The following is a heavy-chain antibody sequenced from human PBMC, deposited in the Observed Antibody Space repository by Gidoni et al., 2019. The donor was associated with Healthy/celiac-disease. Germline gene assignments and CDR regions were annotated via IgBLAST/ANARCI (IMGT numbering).Heavy chain of an antibody. CDR1: GFTFSSYA. CDR3: AKDSYYDFWSGYHDY. CDR2: ISGSGGST. V-gene: IGHV3-23*01. D-gene: IGHD3-3*01. Sequence: EVQLLESGGGLVQPGGSLRLPCAASGFTFSSYAMSWVRQAPGKGLEWVSAISGSGGSTYYADSVKGRFTISRDNSKNTLYLQMNSLRAEDTAVYYCAKDSYYDFWSGYHDYWGQGTLVTVSS. J-gene: IGHJ4*02.